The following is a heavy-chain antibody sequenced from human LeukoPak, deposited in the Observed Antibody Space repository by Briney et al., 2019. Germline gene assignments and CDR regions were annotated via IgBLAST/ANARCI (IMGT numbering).Heavy chain of an antibody. D-gene: IGHD6-13*01. Sequence: GGSLRLSCAASGFTFSSYAMSWVRQAPGKGLEWVSAISGSGGSTYYADSVKGRFTISRDNSKNTLYLQMNSLRAEDTAVYYCARAQQLAPRYYYGMDVWGQGTTVTVSS. J-gene: IGHJ6*02. CDR1: GFTFSSYA. CDR3: ARAQQLAPRYYYGMDV. CDR2: ISGSGGST. V-gene: IGHV3-23*01.